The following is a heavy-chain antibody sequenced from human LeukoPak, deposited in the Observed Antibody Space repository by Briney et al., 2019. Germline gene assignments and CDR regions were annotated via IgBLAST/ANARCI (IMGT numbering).Heavy chain of an antibody. CDR1: GYTFTGYY. V-gene: IGHV1-2*02. J-gene: IGHJ3*02. Sequence: ASVKVSCKACGYTFTGYYMHWVRQAPGQGLEWMGWINPNSGGTNYAQKFQGRVTMTRDTSISTAYMGLSRLRSDDTAVYYCARGLRGYCSGGSCYRGAFDIWGQGTMVTVSS. CDR3: ARGLRGYCSGGSCYRGAFDI. CDR2: INPNSGGT. D-gene: IGHD2-15*01.